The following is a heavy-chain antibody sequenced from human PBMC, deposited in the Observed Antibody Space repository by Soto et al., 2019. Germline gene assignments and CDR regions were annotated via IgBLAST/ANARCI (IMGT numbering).Heavy chain of an antibody. CDR2: IYYSGST. CDR3: ARGEDSSGYYYLRY. V-gene: IGHV4-31*03. D-gene: IGHD3-22*01. CDR1: GGSISSGGYY. J-gene: IGHJ1*01. Sequence: PSETLSLTCTVSGGSISSGGYYWSWIRQHPGKGLEWIGYIYYSGSTYYNPSLKSRVTISVDTSKNQFSLKLSSVTAADTAVYYCARGEDSSGYYYLRYWGQGTLVTVSS.